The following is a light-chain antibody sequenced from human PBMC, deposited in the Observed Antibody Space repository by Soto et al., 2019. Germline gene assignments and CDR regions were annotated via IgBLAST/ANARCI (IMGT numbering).Light chain of an antibody. J-gene: IGKJ1*01. CDR1: QSISTW. Sequence: DIQLTQSPSTLSASVGDRVTITCRASQSISTWLAWYQQKPGKAPKVLIYKASSLESGVPSRFSGSGSGTEVTLTISSLQPDEFATYYCQQYNTYQTFGQGTKVEVK. CDR3: QQYNTYQT. V-gene: IGKV1-5*03. CDR2: KAS.